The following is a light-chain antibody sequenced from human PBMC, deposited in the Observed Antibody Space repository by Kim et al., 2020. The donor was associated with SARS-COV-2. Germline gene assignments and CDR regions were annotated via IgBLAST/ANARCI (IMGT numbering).Light chain of an antibody. CDR1: NIGSKR. V-gene: IGLV3-21*04. Sequence: SYELTQPPSVSVAPGKTARITCGGNNIGSKRVHWYQQKPGQAPVLVIYYDSDRPSGIPERFSGSNSGNTATLTISRVEAGDEADYYCQVWDSSSDPPYVFGTGTKVTVL. CDR3: QVWDSSSDPPYV. J-gene: IGLJ1*01. CDR2: YDS.